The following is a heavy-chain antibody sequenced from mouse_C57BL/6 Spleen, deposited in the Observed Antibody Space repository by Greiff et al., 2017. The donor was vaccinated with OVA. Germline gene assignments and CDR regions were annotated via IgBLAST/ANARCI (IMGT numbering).Heavy chain of an antibody. CDR1: GFNIKDYY. D-gene: IGHD1-1*01. V-gene: IGHV14-1*01. CDR3: TTHYYYVSHYYAMDY. CDR2: IDPEDGDT. J-gene: IGHJ4*01. Sequence: VQLQQSGAELVRPGASVKLSCTASGFNIKDYYMHWVKQRPEQGLEWIGRIDPEDGDTEYAPKFQGKATMTADTSSNTAYLQLSSLTSEDTAVYYCTTHYYYVSHYYAMDYWGQGTSVTVSS.